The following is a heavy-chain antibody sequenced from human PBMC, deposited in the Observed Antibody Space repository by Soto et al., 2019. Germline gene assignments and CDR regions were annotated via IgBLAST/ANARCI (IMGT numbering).Heavy chain of an antibody. Sequence: QVQLQESGPGLVKPSETLSLTCTVSGGSISSGGYYWSWIRQHPGKGLEWIGYIYYSGSTSYNPSLKTRVTISVDTSKNQFSLKLSSVTAADTAIYYCARDSPITMVGPVQNWFDPWGQGTLVTVSS. D-gene: IGHD3-10*01. CDR2: IYYSGST. CDR1: GGSISSGGYY. J-gene: IGHJ5*02. V-gene: IGHV4-31*03. CDR3: ARDSPITMVGPVQNWFDP.